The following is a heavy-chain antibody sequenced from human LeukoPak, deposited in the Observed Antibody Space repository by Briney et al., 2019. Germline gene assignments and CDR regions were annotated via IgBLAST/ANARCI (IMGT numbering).Heavy chain of an antibody. Sequence: GGSLRLSCAASGFTFSSYAMNWVRQAPGKGLEWVSGINGSGGSTYYAGSVKGRFTISGDNSKNTLYLQMNSLRAEDTAVYYCAKPARTDYTDYWGQGTLVTVSS. D-gene: IGHD1-14*01. CDR2: INGSGGST. J-gene: IGHJ4*02. CDR1: GFTFSSYA. V-gene: IGHV3-23*01. CDR3: AKPARTDYTDY.